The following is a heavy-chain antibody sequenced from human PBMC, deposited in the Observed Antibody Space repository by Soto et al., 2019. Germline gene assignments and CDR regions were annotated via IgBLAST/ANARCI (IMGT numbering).Heavy chain of an antibody. CDR2: INPSDGST. D-gene: IGHD2-15*01. Sequence: QVQLVQSGAEVKKPGASVKVSCKASGYTFTSYYMHWVRQAPGQGLEWTGIINPSDGSTSYAQKFQGRVTMTRDTSTSTVYMELSRLRSADTAVYCCARVPSVVVVAARFYYWGQGTLVTVSS. J-gene: IGHJ4*02. V-gene: IGHV1-46*01. CDR3: ARVPSVVVVAARFYY. CDR1: GYTFTSYY.